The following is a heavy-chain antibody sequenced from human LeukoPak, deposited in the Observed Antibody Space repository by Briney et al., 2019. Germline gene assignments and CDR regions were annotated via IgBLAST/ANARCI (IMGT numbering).Heavy chain of an antibody. CDR2: IYHSGST. CDR3: ARDPAEGSYWRLADYFDY. Sequence: PSETLSLTCAVSGYSISSGYYWGWIRQPPGKGLEWIGSIYHSGSTYYNPSLKSRVTISVDTSKNQFSLKLSSVTAADTAVYYCARDPAEGSYWRLADYFDYWGQGTLVTVSS. D-gene: IGHD1-26*01. CDR1: GYSISSGYY. V-gene: IGHV4-38-2*02. J-gene: IGHJ4*02.